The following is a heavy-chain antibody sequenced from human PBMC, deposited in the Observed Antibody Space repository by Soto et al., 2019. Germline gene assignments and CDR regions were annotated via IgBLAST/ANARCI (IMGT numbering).Heavy chain of an antibody. Sequence: SETLSLTCTVSGGSISSYYWGWIRQPPGKGLEWIGYIYYSGSTNYNPSLKSRVTISVDTSKNQFSLKLSSVTAADTAVYYCARGYNDYVWGSYRQYNWFDPWGQGTLVTVSS. V-gene: IGHV4-59*08. CDR2: IYYSGST. D-gene: IGHD3-16*02. J-gene: IGHJ5*02. CDR1: GGSISSYY. CDR3: ARGYNDYVWGSYRQYNWFDP.